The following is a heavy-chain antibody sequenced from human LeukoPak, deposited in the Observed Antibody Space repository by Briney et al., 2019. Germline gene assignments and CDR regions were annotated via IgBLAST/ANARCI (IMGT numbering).Heavy chain of an antibody. D-gene: IGHD4-17*01. CDR1: GFTFSSYA. J-gene: IGHJ3*01. CDR3: GRDPNGDYVGAFDF. Sequence: PGGSLRLSCAASGFTFSSYAMTWVRQAPGKGLEWVSSIRGSGAGTSYAASVEGRFTMSRDNSKNTLYLQMNSLRAEDTAIYYCGRDPNGDYVGAFDFWGQGTLATVSS. CDR2: IRGSGAGT. V-gene: IGHV3-23*01.